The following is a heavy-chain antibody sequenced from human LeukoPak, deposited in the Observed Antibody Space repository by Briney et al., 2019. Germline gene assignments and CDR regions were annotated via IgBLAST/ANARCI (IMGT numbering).Heavy chain of an antibody. CDR3: ARNRQEVYFDS. CDR2: IYSGGST. CDR1: GFTVSFTY. V-gene: IGHV3-53*01. D-gene: IGHD2/OR15-2a*01. Sequence: LGGSLRLSCAASGFTVSFTYMAWVRQAPGKGLEWVSLIYSGGSTSYADSVKGRFTISRDNSKNTLYLQMNSLRAEDTAVYYCARNRQEVYFDSWGQGALVTVSS. J-gene: IGHJ4*02.